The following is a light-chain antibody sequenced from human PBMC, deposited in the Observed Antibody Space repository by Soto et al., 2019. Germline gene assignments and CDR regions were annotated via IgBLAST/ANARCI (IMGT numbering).Light chain of an antibody. CDR3: CSHAGSYTLWV. CDR1: SSDVGDYNY. Sequence: QSALTQPRSVSGSPGQSVTISCTGTSSDVGDYNYVSWYQQHPGKAPKFMIYDVNKRPSGVPDRFSGSKSGNTASLTISGLQAEDEADYYCCSHAGSYTLWVFGGGTKLTVL. CDR2: DVN. J-gene: IGLJ3*02. V-gene: IGLV2-11*01.